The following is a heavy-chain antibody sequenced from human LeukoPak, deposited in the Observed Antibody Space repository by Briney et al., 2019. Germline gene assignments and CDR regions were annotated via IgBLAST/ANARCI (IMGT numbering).Heavy chain of an antibody. J-gene: IGHJ4*02. CDR3: ARGHYGGNSVFDY. CDR2: IYNSGTT. V-gene: IGHV3-66*02. CDR1: GFTVSSNS. Sequence: PGGSLRLSCVVSGFTVSSNSNSWVRLAPGKGLVWVSIIYNSGTTYYADSVKGRFTISRDNSKNTLYLQMNSLRPEDTAVYYCARGHYGGNSVFDYWGQGTLVTVSS. D-gene: IGHD4-23*01.